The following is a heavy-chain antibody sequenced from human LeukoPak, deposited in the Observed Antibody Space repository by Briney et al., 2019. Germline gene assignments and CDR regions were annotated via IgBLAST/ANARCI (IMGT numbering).Heavy chain of an antibody. V-gene: IGHV4-39*01. CDR1: GCSISSSSYY. Sequence: PSETLSLTCTVSGCSISSSSYYWGWIRQPPGKGLEWIGSTYYSGNTYYNPSLKSRVTISVDTSKNQFSLKLSSVTAADTAVYYCARHVPYYDILTGYSRGVGYFDYWGQGTLVTVSS. D-gene: IGHD3-9*01. CDR3: ARHVPYYDILTGYSRGVGYFDY. J-gene: IGHJ4*02. CDR2: TYYSGNT.